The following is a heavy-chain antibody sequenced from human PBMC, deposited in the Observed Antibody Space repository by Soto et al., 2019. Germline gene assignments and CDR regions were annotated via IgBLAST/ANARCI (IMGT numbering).Heavy chain of an antibody. CDR2: IHNTGDT. J-gene: IGHJ6*02. CDR3: ARSYPNTIFGVVPSRGLDV. CDR1: GVSISSNY. D-gene: IGHD3-3*01. Sequence: SETLSLTCLVSGVSISSNYWSWIRQPPGQGLEWIGYIHNTGDTNFNPSLKNRVIISVDTSKNQFSLRLSSVTAADTAVYYCARSYPNTIFGVVPSRGLDVWGQGTTVTVSS. V-gene: IGHV4-59*01.